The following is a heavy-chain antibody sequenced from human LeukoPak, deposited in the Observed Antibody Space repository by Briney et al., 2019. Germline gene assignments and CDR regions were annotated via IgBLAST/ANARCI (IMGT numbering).Heavy chain of an antibody. CDR1: GGSISSGSYY. J-gene: IGHJ5*02. CDR3: ARDRGYDFGWFDP. D-gene: IGHD5-12*01. CDR2: IYTSGST. Sequence: SQTLSLTCTVSGGSISSGSYYWSWIRQPAGKGLEWIGRIYTSGSTNYNPSLKSRVTISVDTSKNQFSLKLSSVTAADTAVYYCARDRGYDFGWFDPWGQGTLVTVSS. V-gene: IGHV4-61*02.